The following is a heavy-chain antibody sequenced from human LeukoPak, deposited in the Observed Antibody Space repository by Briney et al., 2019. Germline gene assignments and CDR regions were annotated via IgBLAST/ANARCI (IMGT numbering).Heavy chain of an antibody. Sequence: SQTLSLTCAISGDSVSSKSVSWNWVSQSPSRGLEYLGNTRYRYTWNTFYSLSVQGRITINADTSRNQVSLRLNSVTPEDTAFYYCVRDFNWAFDYWGQGTLVTVSS. D-gene: IGHD7-27*01. CDR2: TRYRYTWNT. CDR3: VRDFNWAFDY. J-gene: IGHJ4*02. V-gene: IGHV6-1*01. CDR1: GDSVSSKSVS.